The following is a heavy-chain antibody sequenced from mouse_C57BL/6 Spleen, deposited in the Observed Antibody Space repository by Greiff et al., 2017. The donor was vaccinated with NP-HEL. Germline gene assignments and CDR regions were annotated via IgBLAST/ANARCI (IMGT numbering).Heavy chain of an antibody. CDR1: GYTFTNYW. CDR3: ARSSITTVVDTTSYWYIDV. J-gene: IGHJ1*03. V-gene: IGHV1-63*01. Sequence: VQLQQSGAELVRPGTSVKMSCKASGYTFTNYWIGWAKQRPGHGLEWIGDIYPGGGYTNYNEKFKGKATLTADKSSSTAYMQFSSLTSEDSAISICARSSITTVVDTTSYWYIDVWGTGTTVTVSS. CDR2: IYPGGGYT. D-gene: IGHD1-1*01.